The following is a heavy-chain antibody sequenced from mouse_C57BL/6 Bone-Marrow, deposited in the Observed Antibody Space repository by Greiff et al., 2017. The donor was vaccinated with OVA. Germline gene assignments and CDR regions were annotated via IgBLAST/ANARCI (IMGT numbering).Heavy chain of an antibody. CDR3: AREANWDGGCAY. CDR1: GYPFTSYW. Sequence: QVQLQQSGAELAKPGASVKLSCKASGYPFTSYWMHWVNQRPGQGLEWIGYINPSSGYTKYNQKFKDKATLTADKSSSTAYMQLSSLTYEDSAVYYCAREANWDGGCAYWGQGTLGTVSA. J-gene: IGHJ3*01. D-gene: IGHD4-1*01. CDR2: INPSSGYT. V-gene: IGHV1-7*01.